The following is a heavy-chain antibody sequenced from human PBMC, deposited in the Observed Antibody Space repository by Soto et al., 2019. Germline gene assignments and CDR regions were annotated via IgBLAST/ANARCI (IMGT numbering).Heavy chain of an antibody. V-gene: IGHV1-18*01. CDR3: ARDGWNYDFWSGYPFSEY. J-gene: IGHJ4*02. CDR2: ISAFNGNT. D-gene: IGHD3-3*01. Sequence: ASVKVSCKASCYTFTSYGISLLRHYTGQWLEWMGWISAFNGNTNYAQKLQGRVTMTTDTSTSTAYMELRSLRSDDTAVYYCARDGWNYDFWSGYPFSEYWGQGTLVTVSS. CDR1: CYTFTSYG.